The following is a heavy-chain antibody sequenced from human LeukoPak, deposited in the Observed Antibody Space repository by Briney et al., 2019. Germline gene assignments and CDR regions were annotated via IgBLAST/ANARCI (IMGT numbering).Heavy chain of an antibody. CDR1: GYTFTSYA. Sequence: ASVKVSCKASGYTFTSYAMHWVRQAPGQRLEWMGWINAGNGNTKYSQKFQGRVTITRDTSASTAYMELSSLRSEVTAVYYCARGDSGLLTYDYWGQGTLVTVSS. CDR3: ARGDSGLLTYDY. V-gene: IGHV1-3*01. CDR2: INAGNGNT. J-gene: IGHJ4*02. D-gene: IGHD1-26*01.